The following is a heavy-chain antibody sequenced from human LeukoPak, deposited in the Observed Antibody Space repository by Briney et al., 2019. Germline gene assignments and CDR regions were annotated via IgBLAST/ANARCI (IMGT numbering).Heavy chain of an antibody. J-gene: IGHJ5*02. CDR3: ARDGAPYCSGGTCYLFYWFDP. D-gene: IGHD2-15*01. V-gene: IGHV3-21*01. CDR2: ISSNSKYI. Sequence: GGSLRLSCAASGFTFSSYSMNWVRQAPGKGLEWVVAISSNSKYIYYADSVKGRFTVSRDNAKNSLYLQTNSLRAEDTAVYFCARDGAPYCSGGTCYLFYWFDPWGQGTLVTVSS. CDR1: GFTFSSYS.